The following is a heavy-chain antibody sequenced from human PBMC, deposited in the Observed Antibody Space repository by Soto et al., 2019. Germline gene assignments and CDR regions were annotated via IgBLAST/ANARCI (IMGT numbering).Heavy chain of an antibody. CDR2: ISHDGNYK. V-gene: IGHV3-33*01. J-gene: IGHJ4*02. CDR1: GFSLNNYG. CDR3: ARHRNFVFDY. Sequence: QVQLVESGGGVVQPGRSLRLSCAASGFSLNNYGMHWVRQAPGKGLEWVAVISHDGNYKDYADSVKGRFPISRDSSKNALYMQMDSLRAEDTAVYYCARHRNFVFDYWGQGTLVTVSS. D-gene: IGHD2-21*01.